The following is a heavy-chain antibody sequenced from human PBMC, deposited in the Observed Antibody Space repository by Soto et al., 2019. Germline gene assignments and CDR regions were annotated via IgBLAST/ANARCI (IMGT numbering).Heavy chain of an antibody. Sequence: GGSLRLSCAASGFTFSSYAMSWVRQAPGKGLEWVSGISGSGGSTYYADSVKGRFTISRDNSKNTLYLQINSLRAEDTAVYYCAKDLMVTPLAFDIWGQGTMVTVSS. D-gene: IGHD2-21*02. V-gene: IGHV3-23*01. CDR2: ISGSGGST. CDR1: GFTFSSYA. CDR3: AKDLMVTPLAFDI. J-gene: IGHJ3*02.